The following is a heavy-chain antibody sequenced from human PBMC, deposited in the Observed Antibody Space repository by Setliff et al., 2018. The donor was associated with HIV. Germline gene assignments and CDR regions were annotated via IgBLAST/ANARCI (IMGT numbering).Heavy chain of an antibody. CDR1: GGSISSSSYY. Sequence: SETLSLTCTVSGGSISSSSYYWGWIRQPPGKGLEWLGNIYSGGTTYYNSTLKSRVTISVDTSKNQFSLKLRSVTAADTAVYYCVRTYNDLENYYHHYYYMDVWGKGTTVTVSS. V-gene: IGHV4-39*07. D-gene: IGHD1-1*01. CDR3: VRTYNDLENYYHHYYYMDV. CDR2: IYSGGTT. J-gene: IGHJ6*03.